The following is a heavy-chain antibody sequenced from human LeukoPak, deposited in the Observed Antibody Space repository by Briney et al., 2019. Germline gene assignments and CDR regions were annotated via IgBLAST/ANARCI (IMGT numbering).Heavy chain of an antibody. Sequence: PGGSLRLSCAASGFTFSSYGMHWVRQAPGKGLEWVAVIWYDGSNKYYADSVKGRFTISRDNSKNTLYLQMISLRAEDTAVYYCARNYYDSSGYIDYWGQGTLVTVSS. CDR3: ARNYYDSSGYIDY. V-gene: IGHV3-33*01. J-gene: IGHJ4*02. CDR1: GFTFSSYG. D-gene: IGHD3-22*01. CDR2: IWYDGSNK.